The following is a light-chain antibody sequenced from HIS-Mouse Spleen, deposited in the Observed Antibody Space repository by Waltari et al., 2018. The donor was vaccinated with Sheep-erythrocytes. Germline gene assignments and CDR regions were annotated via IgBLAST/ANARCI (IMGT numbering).Light chain of an antibody. Sequence: EIVLTQSPGTLSLSPGERATLSCRASQSVSSSYLAWYQQKPGHAPRLPDRFSGSGSGTDFTLTISRLEPEDVAVYYCQQYGSSPWPFGQGTKVEIK. CDR1: QSVSSSY. J-gene: IGKJ1*01. CDR3: QQYGSSPWP. V-gene: IGKV3-20*01.